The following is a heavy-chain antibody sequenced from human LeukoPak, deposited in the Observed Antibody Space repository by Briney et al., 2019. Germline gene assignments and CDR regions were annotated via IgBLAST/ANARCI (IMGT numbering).Heavy chain of an antibody. CDR2: INPNSGGT. Sequence: ASVKVSCKAPGYTFTGYYMHWVRQAPGQGLEWMGWINPNSGGTNYAQKFQGRVTMTRDTSISTAYMELSRLRSDDTAVYYCARVPRGVIGGELHSGIGYWGQGTLVTVSS. J-gene: IGHJ4*02. V-gene: IGHV1-2*02. CDR1: GYTFTGYY. CDR3: ARVPRGVIGGELHSGIGY. D-gene: IGHD1-7*01.